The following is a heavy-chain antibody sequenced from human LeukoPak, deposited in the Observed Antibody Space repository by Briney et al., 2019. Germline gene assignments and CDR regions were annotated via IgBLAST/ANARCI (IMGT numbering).Heavy chain of an antibody. CDR3: ARDLEPYGAYYFDY. Sequence: GGSLRLSCAASGFTFSSYSMNWVRQAPGKGLEWVSYISSSSSTIYYADCVKGRFTISRDNAKNSLYLQMNSLRAEDTAVYYCARDLEPYGAYYFDYWGQGTLVTVSS. J-gene: IGHJ4*02. CDR1: GFTFSSYS. V-gene: IGHV3-48*04. CDR2: ISSSSSTI. D-gene: IGHD4-17*01.